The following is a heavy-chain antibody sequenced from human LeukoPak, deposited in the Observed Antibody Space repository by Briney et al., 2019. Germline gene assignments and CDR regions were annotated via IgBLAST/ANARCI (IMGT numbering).Heavy chain of an antibody. J-gene: IGHJ4*02. V-gene: IGHV3-74*01. D-gene: IGHD6-13*01. CDR1: GFIFGNYR. CDR2: INSDGSGT. Sequence: GGSLRLSCATSGFIFGNYRMHWVRQAPGKGLVWDSRINSDGSGTDYAESVKGRFTISRDNAKNTLYLHMSSLRAEDTAVYYCAKSYSSSLGSYFDYWGQGTLVTVSS. CDR3: AKSYSSSLGSYFDY.